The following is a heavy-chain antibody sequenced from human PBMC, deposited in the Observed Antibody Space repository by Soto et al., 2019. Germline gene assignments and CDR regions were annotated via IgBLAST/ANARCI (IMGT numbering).Heavy chain of an antibody. J-gene: IGHJ6*02. CDR2: IYYNGST. CDR3: ARDGDTTQHDGMDV. Sequence: QVQLQESGPRLVKPSETLSLTCTVSGDSISSYYWSWIRQPPGKGLEWIGYIYYNGSTNYNPSLKSRVPISVDTSKNQFSLNLRSVTAADTAVYYCARDGDTTQHDGMDVWGQGTTVTVSS. D-gene: IGHD1-26*01. CDR1: GDSISSYY. V-gene: IGHV4-59*01.